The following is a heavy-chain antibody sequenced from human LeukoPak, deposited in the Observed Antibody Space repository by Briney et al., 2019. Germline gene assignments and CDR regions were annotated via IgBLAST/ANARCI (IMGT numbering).Heavy chain of an antibody. Sequence: ASVKVSCKASGGTFSSYAISWERQAPGQGLEWMGGIIPIFGTANYAQKFQGRVTITADKSTSTAYMELSSLRSEDTAVYYCARARAAEEDAFDIWGQGTMVTVSS. D-gene: IGHD6-25*01. CDR2: IIPIFGTA. J-gene: IGHJ3*02. V-gene: IGHV1-69*06. CDR1: GGTFSSYA. CDR3: ARARAAEEDAFDI.